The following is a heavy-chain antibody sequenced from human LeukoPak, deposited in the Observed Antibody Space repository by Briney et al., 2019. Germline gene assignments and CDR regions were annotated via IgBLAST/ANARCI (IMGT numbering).Heavy chain of an antibody. CDR3: ARGGGYYDSSGYARSI. CDR1: GFTVSSNY. CDR2: IYSGGST. V-gene: IGHV3-53*01. D-gene: IGHD3-22*01. Sequence: GGSLRLSCAASGFTVSSNYMSWVRQAPGKGLEWVSVIYSGGSTYYADSVKGRFTISRDNSKNTLYLQMNSLRAEDTAVYYCARGGGYYDSSGYARSIWGQGTMVTVSS. J-gene: IGHJ3*02.